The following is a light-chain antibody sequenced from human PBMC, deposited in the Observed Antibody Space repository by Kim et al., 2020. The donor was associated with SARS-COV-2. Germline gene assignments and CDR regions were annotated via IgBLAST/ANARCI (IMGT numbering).Light chain of an antibody. CDR3: QQYGSSPHT. V-gene: IGKV3-20*01. CDR1: QSVSSSY. Sequence: EIVLTQSPGTLSLSPGERATLSCRASQSVSSSYLAWYQQKPGQAPRLLIYGASSRATGIPDRFSCSGSGTDFTLTISRLEPEDFAVYYCQQYGSSPHTFGQGTKLEI. CDR2: GAS. J-gene: IGKJ2*01.